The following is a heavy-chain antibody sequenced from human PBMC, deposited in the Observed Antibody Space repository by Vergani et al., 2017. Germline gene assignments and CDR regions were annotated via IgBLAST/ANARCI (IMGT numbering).Heavy chain of an antibody. V-gene: IGHV3-30*01. CDR3: ARDGDIAVATIGYMDV. CDR2: ISYDGSNK. Sequence: QVQLVESGGGVVQPGRSLRLSCAASGFTFSSYAMHWVRQAPGKGLEWVAVISYDGSNKYYADSVKGRFTISRDNSKNTLYLQMNSLRAEDTAVYYCARDGDIAVATIGYMDVWGKGTTVTVSS. J-gene: IGHJ6*03. CDR1: GFTFSSYA. D-gene: IGHD5-12*01.